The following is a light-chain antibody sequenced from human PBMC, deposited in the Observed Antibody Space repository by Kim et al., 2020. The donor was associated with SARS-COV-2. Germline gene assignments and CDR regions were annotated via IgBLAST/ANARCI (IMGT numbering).Light chain of an antibody. CDR1: STDVGSYNL. Sequence: QSALTQPASVSGSPGQSITISCTGTSTDVGSYNLVSWYQQYPGKAPKLIISQVTQRPSGVSNRFSGSKSGNTASLTISDLQAEDEADYFCCSYAGTTTFVVFGGGTQLTVL. J-gene: IGLJ2*01. V-gene: IGLV2-23*02. CDR2: QVT. CDR3: CSYAGTTTFVV.